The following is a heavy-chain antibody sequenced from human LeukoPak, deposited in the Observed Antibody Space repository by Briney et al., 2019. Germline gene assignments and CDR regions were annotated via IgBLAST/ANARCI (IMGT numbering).Heavy chain of an antibody. CDR3: ARAPPGYCSSTSCFGDYYMDV. CDR2: ISYDGSNK. J-gene: IGHJ6*03. V-gene: IGHV3-30-3*01. Sequence: PGRSLRLSCAASGFTFSSYAMHWVRQAPGKGLEGVAVISYDGSNKYYADSVKGRFTISRDNSKNTLYLQMNSLRAEDTAVYYCARAPPGYCSSTSCFGDYYMDVWGKGTTVTVSS. D-gene: IGHD2-2*01. CDR1: GFTFSSYA.